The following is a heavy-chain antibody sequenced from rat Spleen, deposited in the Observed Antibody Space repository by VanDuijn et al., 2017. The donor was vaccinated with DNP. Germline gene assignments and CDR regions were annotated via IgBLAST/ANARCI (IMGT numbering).Heavy chain of an antibody. CDR2: MRYEGDNT. D-gene: IGHD1-12*03. V-gene: IGHV5-22*01. CDR3: AREGDYYDGYGDALDA. CDR1: GFTFSDYY. Sequence: EVQLVESGGGLVQPGRSLKLSCAASGFTFSDYYMAWVRQAPTKGLEWVAYMRYEGDNTYHGDSVKGRFTISRDDAQDTLYLQMNSLRSEDTATYYCAREGDYYDGYGDALDAWGQGTSVTVAS. J-gene: IGHJ4*01.